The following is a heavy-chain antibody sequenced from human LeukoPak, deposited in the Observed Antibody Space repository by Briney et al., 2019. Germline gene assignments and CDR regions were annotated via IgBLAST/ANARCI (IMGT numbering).Heavy chain of an antibody. J-gene: IGHJ4*02. CDR1: AYSFTSYW. CDR3: ARVPTEWISNYFDY. Sequence: GESLKISCKGSAYSFTSYWIVWVRQMPGKSLEWMGIIFPGDSDTRYSPSSQGQVTTSADKSISTAYLQWSSLKASNTAMYYCARVPTEWISNYFDYWGQGTLVTVSS. D-gene: IGHD5-12*01. V-gene: IGHV5-51*01. CDR2: IFPGDSDT.